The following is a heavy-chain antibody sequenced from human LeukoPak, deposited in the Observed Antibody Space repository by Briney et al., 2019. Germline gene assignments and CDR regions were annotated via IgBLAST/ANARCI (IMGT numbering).Heavy chain of an antibody. V-gene: IGHV4-39*01. J-gene: IGHJ4*02. CDR2: MYYSGST. CDR1: GGSISSTDYY. D-gene: IGHD2-8*01. Sequence: SETLSLTCTVSGGSISSTDYYWGWIRQPPGKGLEWVGSMYYSGSTYYNPSLKSRVTISVDTSKNQFSLQLSSVTAADTAVYYCARQRYCSNGVCYIGSFDYWGQGTLVTVSS. CDR3: ARQRYCSNGVCYIGSFDY.